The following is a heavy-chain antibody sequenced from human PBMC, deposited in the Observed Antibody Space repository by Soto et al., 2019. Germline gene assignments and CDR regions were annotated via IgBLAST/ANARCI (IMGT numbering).Heavy chain of an antibody. Sequence: GGSLRLSCAASGFTSSSYEMNWVRQAPGKGLEWVSYISSSGSTIYYADSVKGRFTISRDNAKNSLYLQMNSLRAEDTAVYYCARVGSAAGTYYYYGMDVWGQGTTVTVSS. CDR2: ISSSGSTI. CDR3: ARVGSAAGTYYYYGMDV. V-gene: IGHV3-48*03. J-gene: IGHJ6*02. CDR1: GFTSSSYE. D-gene: IGHD6-13*01.